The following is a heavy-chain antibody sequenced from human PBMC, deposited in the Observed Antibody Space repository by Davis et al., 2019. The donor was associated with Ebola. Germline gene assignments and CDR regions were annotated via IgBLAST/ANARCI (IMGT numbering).Heavy chain of an antibody. D-gene: IGHD6-19*01. J-gene: IGHJ6*02. CDR1: GGSISSSY. Sequence: SETLSLTCTVSGGSISSSYWRWIRQPPGKGLEWIGYIYYSESSNYNPSLKSRVTISVDTSKNHFSLKLSSVTAADTAVYYCARDSRWLVPGTYYYYGMDVWGQGTTVTVSS. CDR2: IYYSESS. CDR3: ARDSRWLVPGTYYYYGMDV. V-gene: IGHV4-59*01.